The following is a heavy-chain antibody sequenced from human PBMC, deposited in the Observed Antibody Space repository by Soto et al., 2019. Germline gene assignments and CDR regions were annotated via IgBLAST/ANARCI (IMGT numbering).Heavy chain of an antibody. V-gene: IGHV4-59*13. Sequence: QVQLQESGPGLVKPSETLSLSCTVSGGSISGYYWSWIRHSPGKGLEWIGYIYYTGITNSNPSLRSRVIMSVDTSNDRVSLSLSSVTAADTAIYYCARGRLHAEYWGRGTLVTVSS. CDR1: GGSISGYY. CDR2: IYYTGIT. CDR3: ARGRLHAEY. J-gene: IGHJ4*02. D-gene: IGHD3-16*01.